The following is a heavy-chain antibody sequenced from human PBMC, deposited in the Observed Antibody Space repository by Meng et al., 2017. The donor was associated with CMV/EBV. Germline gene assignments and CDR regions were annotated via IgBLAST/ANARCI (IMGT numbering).Heavy chain of an antibody. CDR2: ISSSSSYI. J-gene: IGHJ5*02. D-gene: IGHD1-26*01. CDR1: GFTFSSYS. CDR3: ARDLVVVGATTTGFDP. Sequence: GESLKISCAASGFTFSSYSMNWVRQAPGKGLEWVSSISSSSSYIYYADSVKGRFTISRDNAKNSLYLQMNSLRAEDTAVYYCARDLVVVGATTTGFDPWGQGTLVTAPQ. V-gene: IGHV3-21*01.